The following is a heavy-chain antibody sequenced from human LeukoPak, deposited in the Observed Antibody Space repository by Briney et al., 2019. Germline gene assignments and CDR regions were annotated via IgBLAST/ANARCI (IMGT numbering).Heavy chain of an antibody. CDR3: ARGAAGMAYFDY. Sequence: TGGSLRLSCAASGFTFRTFGMHWVRQAPGKGLEWVAIIWYDGINKYCADSVKGRFTISRDNSKNTLYLQMNSLRDEDAAVYYCARGAAGMAYFDYWGQGTLGTVSS. CDR2: IWYDGINK. J-gene: IGHJ4*02. CDR1: GFTFRTFG. D-gene: IGHD5-18*01. V-gene: IGHV3-33*01.